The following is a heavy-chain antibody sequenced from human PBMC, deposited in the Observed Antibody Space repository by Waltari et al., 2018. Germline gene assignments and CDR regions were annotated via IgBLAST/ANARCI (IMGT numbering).Heavy chain of an antibody. CDR3: ARSPQQLGYAFDI. D-gene: IGHD6-13*01. CDR2: ITPFNGST. J-gene: IGHJ3*02. Sequence: QMQLVQSGAEVKKTGSSVKVSCKASGYTFTYRYLHWVRQAPGQALEWMGWITPFNGSTNYAQKFLDRVTITRDRSMTTAYMEVSNLRSEDTAMYYCARSPQQLGYAFDIWGQGTMVTVSS. CDR1: GYTFTYRY. V-gene: IGHV1-45*02.